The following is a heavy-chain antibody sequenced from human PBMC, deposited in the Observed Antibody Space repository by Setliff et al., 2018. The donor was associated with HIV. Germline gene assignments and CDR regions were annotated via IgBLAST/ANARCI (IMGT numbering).Heavy chain of an antibody. CDR1: GGSISSYY. V-gene: IGHV4-59*01. D-gene: IGHD3-22*01. CDR2: IYYSGST. J-gene: IGHJ4*02. Sequence: ASETLSLTCTVSGGSISSYYWSWIRQPPGKGLEWIGNIYYSGSTNYNPSLKSRVTISVDTSKNQFSLKLSSVTAADTAVYYCARGYYYDSGHYFDYWGQGTLVTVSS. CDR3: ARGYYYDSGHYFDY.